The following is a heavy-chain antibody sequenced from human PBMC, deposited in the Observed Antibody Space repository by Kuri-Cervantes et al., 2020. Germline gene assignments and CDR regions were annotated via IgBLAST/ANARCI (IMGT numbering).Heavy chain of an antibody. CDR3: ARGSPSGSYLFYYYYGMDV. V-gene: IGHV1-8*01. CDR2: MNPNSGNT. J-gene: IGHJ6*02. D-gene: IGHD1-26*01. CDR1: GYTFTSYD. Sequence: ASVKVSCKASGYTFTSYDINWVRRATGQGLEWMGWMNPNSGNTGYAQKFQGRVTMTRNTSISTAYMELSSLRSEDTAVYYCARGSPSGSYLFYYYYGMDVWGQGTTVTVSS.